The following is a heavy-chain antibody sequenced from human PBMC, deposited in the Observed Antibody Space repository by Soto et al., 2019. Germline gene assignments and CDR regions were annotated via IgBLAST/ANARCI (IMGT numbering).Heavy chain of an antibody. V-gene: IGHV5-10-1*01. Sequence: GESLKISCKGSGYSFTSYWISWVRQMPGKRLEWMGRIDPSDSYTNYSPSFQGHVTISADKSISTAYLQWSSLKASDTAMYYCARLVKSSSEYYYYYGMDVWGRGTTVTVSS. CDR1: GYSFTSYW. D-gene: IGHD6-6*01. CDR3: ARLVKSSSEYYYYYGMDV. J-gene: IGHJ6*02. CDR2: IDPSDSYT.